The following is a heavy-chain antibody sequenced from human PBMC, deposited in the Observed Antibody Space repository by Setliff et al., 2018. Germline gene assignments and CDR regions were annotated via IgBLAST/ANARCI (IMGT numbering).Heavy chain of an antibody. D-gene: IGHD3-3*01. V-gene: IGHV3-23*01. J-gene: IGHJ4*01. CDR2: IIGSGIST. Sequence: SGGSLRLSCAASGFSFSSYAMSWVRQAPGKGLEWVSTIIGSGISTYYADSVQGRVTISRDNHKNTLHLQVNSLRVEDTAIYYCAKSPHDFWSGRVFFDYWGQGMLVTVS. CDR3: AKSPHDFWSGRVFFDY. CDR1: GFSFSSYA.